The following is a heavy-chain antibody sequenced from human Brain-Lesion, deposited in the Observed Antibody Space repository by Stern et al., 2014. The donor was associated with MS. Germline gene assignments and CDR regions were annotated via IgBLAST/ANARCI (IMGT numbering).Heavy chain of an antibody. CDR3: AGGLGF. CDR1: GFTFGDYA. D-gene: IGHD2-21*01. V-gene: IGHV3-43D*03. Sequence: EVQLVESGGVVVQPGGSLRLSCAASGFTFGDYAMHWVRQAPGKGLEWVSIITWDGGSTSYTDTVKGRFSISRDNRKSFLYLQMNSLRPEDTALYYCAGGLGFWGRGTLVTVSS. CDR2: ITWDGGST. J-gene: IGHJ4*02.